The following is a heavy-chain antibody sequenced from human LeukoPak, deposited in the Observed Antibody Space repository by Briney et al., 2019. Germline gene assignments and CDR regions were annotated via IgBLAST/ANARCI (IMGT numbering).Heavy chain of an antibody. CDR2: INPNSGGT. V-gene: IGHV1-2*06. D-gene: IGHD5-24*01. CDR1: GYTFTGYY. Sequence: ASVKVSCKASGYTFTGYYMNWVRQAPGQGVEWMGRINPNSGGTNYAQKCQGRVTITRDTSISTAYMELSRLRSDDTAVYYCARVGDGLNDAFDIWGQGTMLTVSS. CDR3: ARVGDGLNDAFDI. J-gene: IGHJ3*02.